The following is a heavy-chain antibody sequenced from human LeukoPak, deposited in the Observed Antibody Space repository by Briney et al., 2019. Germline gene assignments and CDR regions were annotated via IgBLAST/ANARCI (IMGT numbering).Heavy chain of an antibody. CDR1: GYTFTSYG. J-gene: IGHJ5*02. D-gene: IGHD6-19*01. CDR3: ARVTYSSGWLGHNWFDP. V-gene: IGHV1-18*01. CDR2: ISAYNGNT. Sequence: VASVKVSCKASGYTFTSYGISWVRQAPGQGLEGMGWISAYNGNTNYAQKLQGRVTMTTDTSTSTAYMELRSLRSDDTAVYYCARVTYSSGWLGHNWFDPWGQGTLVTVSS.